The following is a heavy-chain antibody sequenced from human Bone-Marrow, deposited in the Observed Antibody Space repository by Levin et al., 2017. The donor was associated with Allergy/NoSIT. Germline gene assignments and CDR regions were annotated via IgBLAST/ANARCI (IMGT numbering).Heavy chain of an antibody. J-gene: IGHJ4*02. D-gene: IGHD1-14*01. Sequence: LSLTCAASGFIFSYAWMTWVRQAPGKGLEWVANINQDGTTKYYVGSVEGRFTISRDNAKNSLYLQMSSLRAEDTAVYYCARDVKGGNFDYWGQGTLVTVSS. CDR2: INQDGTTK. CDR1: GFIFSYAW. V-gene: IGHV3-7*01. CDR3: ARDVKGGNFDY.